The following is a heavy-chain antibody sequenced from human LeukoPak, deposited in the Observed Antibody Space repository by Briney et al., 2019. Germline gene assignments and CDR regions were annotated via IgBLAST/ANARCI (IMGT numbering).Heavy chain of an antibody. CDR2: ISWNSGSI. CDR1: GFTFDDYA. Sequence: GRSLRLSCAASGFTFDDYAMHWVRQAPGKGLEWVSGISWNSGSIGYADSVKGRFTISRDNAKNSLYLQMNSLRAEDTALYYCAKDNLGGVYYDSSGYSNAFDIWGQGTMVTVSS. V-gene: IGHV3-9*01. D-gene: IGHD3-22*01. J-gene: IGHJ3*02. CDR3: AKDNLGGVYYDSSGYSNAFDI.